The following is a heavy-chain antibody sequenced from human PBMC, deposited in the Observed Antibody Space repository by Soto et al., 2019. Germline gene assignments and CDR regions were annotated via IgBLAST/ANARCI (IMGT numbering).Heavy chain of an antibody. V-gene: IGHV1-69*12. CDR1: GGTFSSYA. CDR2: IIPIFGTA. D-gene: IGHD6-19*01. Sequence: QVQLVQSGAEVKKPGSSVKVSCKASGGTFSSYAISWVRQAPGQGLEWMGGIIPIFGTANYAQKFQGRVTITADESTSTAYMELSSLRSEDTAVYYCARDAPPTAVAGTSGYYYGMYVWGQGTTVTVSS. J-gene: IGHJ6*02. CDR3: ARDAPPTAVAGTSGYYYGMYV.